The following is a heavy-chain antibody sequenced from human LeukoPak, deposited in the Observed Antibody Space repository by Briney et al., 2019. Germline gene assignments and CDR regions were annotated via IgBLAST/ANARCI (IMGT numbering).Heavy chain of an antibody. D-gene: IGHD1-20*01. CDR1: GGSCSGYY. V-gene: IGHV4-34*01. CDR2: INHSGST. J-gene: IGHJ4*02. CDR3: ARLGYNWND. Sequence: PSETLSLTCAVYGGSCSGYYWSWIRQPPGKGLEWIGEINHSGSTNYNPSLKSRVTISVDTSKNQFSLKLSSVTAADTAVYYCARLGYNWNDWGQGTLVTVSS.